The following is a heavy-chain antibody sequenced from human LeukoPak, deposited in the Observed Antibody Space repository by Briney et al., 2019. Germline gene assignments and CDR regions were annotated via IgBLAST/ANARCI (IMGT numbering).Heavy chain of an antibody. J-gene: IGHJ5*02. CDR1: GGTFSSYA. CDR2: IIPIFGTA. V-gene: IGHV1-69*05. CDR3: ARGSPMVTGFNWFDP. D-gene: IGHD5-18*01. Sequence: SVKVSCKASGGTFSSYAISWVRQAPGQGLEWMVGIIPIFGTANYAQKFQGRVTITTDESTSTAYMELSSLRSEDTAVYYCARGSPMVTGFNWFDPWGQGTLVTVSS.